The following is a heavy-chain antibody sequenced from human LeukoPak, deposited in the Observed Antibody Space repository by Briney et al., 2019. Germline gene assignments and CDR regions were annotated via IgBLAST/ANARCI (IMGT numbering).Heavy chain of an antibody. V-gene: IGHV4-30-2*01. CDR3: AREAKANYDFDY. J-gene: IGHJ4*02. CDR1: GGSISSGGYS. D-gene: IGHD4/OR15-4a*01. Sequence: SETLSLTCAVSGGSISSGGYSWSWIRQPPGKGLEWIGYIYHSGSTYYNPSLKSRVTISVDRSKNQFSLKLSSVTAADTAVYYCAREAKANYDFDYWGQGTLVTVSS. CDR2: IYHSGST.